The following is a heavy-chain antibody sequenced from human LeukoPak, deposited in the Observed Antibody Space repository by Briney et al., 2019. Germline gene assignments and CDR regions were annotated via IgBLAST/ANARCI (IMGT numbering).Heavy chain of an antibody. D-gene: IGHD3-22*01. Sequence: SETLSLTCAVYGGSFSGYYWSGIRQPPGKGLEWIGEINHSGSTNYNPSLKSRVTISVDTSKNQFSLKLSSVTTADTAVYYCARAPSSGYYYYYYYYMDVWGKGTTVTVSS. V-gene: IGHV4-34*01. CDR2: INHSGST. J-gene: IGHJ6*03. CDR1: GGSFSGYY. CDR3: ARAPSSGYYYYYYYYMDV.